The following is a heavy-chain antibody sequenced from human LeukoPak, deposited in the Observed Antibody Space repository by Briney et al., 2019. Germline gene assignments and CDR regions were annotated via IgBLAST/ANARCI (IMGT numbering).Heavy chain of an antibody. CDR2: IYYSGST. CDR1: GGSISSGGYY. V-gene: IGHV4-31*03. CDR3: ARDLRGYSYGWYNWFDP. D-gene: IGHD5-18*01. Sequence: PSETLSLTCTVSGGSISSGGYYWSWLRQHPGKGLEWIGYIYYSGSTYYNPSLKSRVTISVDTSKNQFSLKLSSVTAADTAVYYCARDLRGYSYGWYNWFDPWGQGTLVTVSS. J-gene: IGHJ5*02.